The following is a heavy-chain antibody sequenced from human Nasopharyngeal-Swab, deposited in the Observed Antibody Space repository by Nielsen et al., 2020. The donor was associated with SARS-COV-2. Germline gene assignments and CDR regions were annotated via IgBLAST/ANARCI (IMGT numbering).Heavy chain of an antibody. CDR2: ISSSGSTI. D-gene: IGHD1-14*01. J-gene: IGHJ4*02. CDR3: ARDRTHYYFDY. V-gene: IGHV3-48*03. CDR1: GFTFSSYE. Sequence: GGSLRLSCAASGFTFSSYEMNWVRKAPGKGLEWVSYISSSGSTIYYADSVKGRFTISRDNAKNSLYLQMNSLRAEDTAVYYCARDRTHYYFDYWGQGTLVTVSS.